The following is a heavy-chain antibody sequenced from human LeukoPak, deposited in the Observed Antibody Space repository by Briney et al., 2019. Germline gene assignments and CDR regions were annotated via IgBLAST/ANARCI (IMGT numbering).Heavy chain of an antibody. CDR2: INPNSGGT. V-gene: IGHV1-2*02. CDR3: ARDVLLTSGGYLYDDAFDI. CDR1: GYTFTGYY. J-gene: IGHJ3*02. D-gene: IGHD3-22*01. Sequence: VASVKVSCKASGYTFTGYYMHWVRQAPGQGLEWMGWINPNSGGTNYAQKFQGRVTMTRDTSISTAYMELSRLRSDDTAVYYCARDVLLTSGGYLYDDAFDIWGQGTMVTVSS.